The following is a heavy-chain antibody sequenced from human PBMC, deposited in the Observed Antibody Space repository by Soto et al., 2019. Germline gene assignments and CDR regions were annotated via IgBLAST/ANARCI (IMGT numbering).Heavy chain of an antibody. Sequence: GGSLRLSCAASGFTFDDYAMHWVRQAPGKGLEWVSGISWNSGSIGYADSVKGRFTISRDNAKNSLYLQMNSLRAEDTALYYCAKDIGFLEWLFPADWGQGTLVTVSS. CDR1: GFTFDDYA. J-gene: IGHJ4*02. CDR2: ISWNSGSI. V-gene: IGHV3-9*01. CDR3: AKDIGFLEWLFPAD. D-gene: IGHD3-3*02.